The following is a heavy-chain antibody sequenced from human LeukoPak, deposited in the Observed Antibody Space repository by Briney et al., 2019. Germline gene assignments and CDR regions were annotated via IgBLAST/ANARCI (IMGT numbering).Heavy chain of an antibody. D-gene: IGHD3/OR15-3a*01. CDR3: AKGDDFGPVGGAFDI. CDR1: GFTFSSYG. Sequence: GGSLRLSCAASGFTFSSYGMHWVRQAPGKGLEWVAVISYDGSNKYYADSVKGRFTISRDNSKNTLYLQMNSLRAEDTAVYYCAKGDDFGPVGGAFDIWAKGQWSPSLQ. V-gene: IGHV3-30*18. J-gene: IGHJ3*02. CDR2: ISYDGSNK.